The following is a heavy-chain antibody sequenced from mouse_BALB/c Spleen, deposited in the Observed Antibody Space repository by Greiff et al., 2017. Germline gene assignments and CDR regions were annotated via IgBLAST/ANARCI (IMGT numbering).Heavy chain of an antibody. CDR1: GFTFSDYY. V-gene: IGHV5-4*02. Sequence: EVKVVESGGGLVKPGGSLKLSCAASGFTFSDYYMYWVRQTPEKRLEWVATISDGGSYTYYPDSVKGRFTISRDNAKNNLYLQMSSLKSEDTAMYYCARDPWFAYWGQGTLVTVSA. J-gene: IGHJ3*01. CDR3: ARDPWFAY. CDR2: ISDGGSYT.